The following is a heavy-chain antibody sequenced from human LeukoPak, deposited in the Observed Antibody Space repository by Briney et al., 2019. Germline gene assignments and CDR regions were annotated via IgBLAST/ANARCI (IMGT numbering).Heavy chain of an antibody. CDR3: AAGGAAAGLLFDY. V-gene: IGHV1-58*02. D-gene: IGHD6-13*01. CDR2: IVVGSGNT. J-gene: IGHJ4*02. CDR1: GFTFTSSA. Sequence: PVKVSCKASGFTFTSSAMQWVRQARGQRLEWIGWIVVGSGNTNYAQKFQERVTITRDMSTSTAYMELSSLRSEDTAVYYCAAGGAAAGLLFDYWGQGTQVTVSS.